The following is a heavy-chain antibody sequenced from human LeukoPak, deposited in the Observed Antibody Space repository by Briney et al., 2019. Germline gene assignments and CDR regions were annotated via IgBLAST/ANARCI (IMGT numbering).Heavy chain of an antibody. CDR3: AKGKNSMVRGVIGY. CDR2: ISWNSGSI. V-gene: IGHV3-9*01. D-gene: IGHD3-10*01. J-gene: IGHJ4*02. CDR1: GFTFDDYA. Sequence: GRSLRLSCAASGFTFDDYAMHWVRQAPGKGLEWVSGISWNSGSIGYADSVKGRFTISRDNAKNSLYLQMNSLRAEDTALYYCAKGKNSMVRGVIGYWGQGTLVTVSS.